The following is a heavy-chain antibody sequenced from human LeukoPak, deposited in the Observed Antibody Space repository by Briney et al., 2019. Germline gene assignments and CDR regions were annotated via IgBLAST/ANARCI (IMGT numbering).Heavy chain of an antibody. J-gene: IGHJ4*02. V-gene: IGHV3-7*01. CDR2: IKEDGSEK. CDR1: GFTFSSYW. CDR3: ARDRSRCYY. Sequence: GGSLRLSCAASGFTFSSYWMSWVRQAPGKGLEWVATIKEDGSEKYYVDSVKGRFTISRDNAKNSLYLQMDSLRAEDTAVYYCARDRSRCYYWGQGTLVTVSS.